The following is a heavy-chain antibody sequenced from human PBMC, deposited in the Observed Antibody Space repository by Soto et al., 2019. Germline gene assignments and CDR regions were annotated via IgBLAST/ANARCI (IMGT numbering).Heavy chain of an antibody. Sequence: PSGNLGITCTVYGDSISSSSYYWGWIRQPPGKGLEWIGSIYYSGSTYYNPSLKSRVTISVDTSNKKFSLKLSSVNAADTAVYYCARGDKTYYDFWSGYYYYYYGMDVWGQGTTV. CDR3: ARGDKTYYDFWSGYYYYYYGMDV. D-gene: IGHD3-3*01. J-gene: IGHJ6*02. CDR2: IYYSGST. V-gene: IGHV4-39*01. CDR1: GDSISSSSYY.